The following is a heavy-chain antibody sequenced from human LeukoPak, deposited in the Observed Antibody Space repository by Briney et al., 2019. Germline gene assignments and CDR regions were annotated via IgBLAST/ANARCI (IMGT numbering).Heavy chain of an antibody. J-gene: IGHJ4*02. CDR1: GYTFTDYY. CDR3: ARDGSLAY. CDR2: INSNSGAT. V-gene: IGHV1-2*02. D-gene: IGHD5-12*01. Sequence: SVKVSCKASGYTFTDYYIHWVRQAPGQGLEWMGWINSNSGATNYAQKFQGRVTMTRDTSISTAYMELTRLGSDDTAVYYCARDGSLAYWGQGTLVTVSS.